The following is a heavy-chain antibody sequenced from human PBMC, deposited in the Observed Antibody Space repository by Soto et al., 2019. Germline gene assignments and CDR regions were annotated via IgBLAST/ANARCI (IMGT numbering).Heavy chain of an antibody. CDR1: GFTFSSYS. D-gene: IGHD6-6*01. Sequence: EVQLVESGGGLVKPGGSLRLSCAASGFTFSSYSMNWVRQAPGKGLEWVSSISSSSSYIYYADSVKGRFTISRDNAKTSLYMQSNSLRAEDTAVYYCARDLYSSSARYFDYWGQVTLVTVSS. V-gene: IGHV3-21*01. CDR2: ISSSSSYI. J-gene: IGHJ4*02. CDR3: ARDLYSSSARYFDY.